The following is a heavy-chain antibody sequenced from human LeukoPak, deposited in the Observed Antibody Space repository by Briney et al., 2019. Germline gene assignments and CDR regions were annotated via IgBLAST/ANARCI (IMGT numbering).Heavy chain of an antibody. V-gene: IGHV3-33*06. D-gene: IGHD3-3*01. CDR3: AKVGSLRFLEWFDV. J-gene: IGHJ6*04. Sequence: GGSLRLSCAASGFSFSSYGMHWVRQAPGKGLEWVAVIWYDGSNKYYADSVKGRFTISRDNSKNTLYLQMNSLRAEDTAVYYCAKVGSLRFLEWFDVWGKGTTVTVSS. CDR2: IWYDGSNK. CDR1: GFSFSSYG.